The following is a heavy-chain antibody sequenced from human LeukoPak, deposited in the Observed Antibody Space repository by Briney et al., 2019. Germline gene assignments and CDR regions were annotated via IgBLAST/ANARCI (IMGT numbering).Heavy chain of an antibody. CDR2: ISYSGGST. Sequence: SGGSLRLSCAASGFTFSSYAMSWVRQAPGKGLEWVSGISYSGGSTYYADSMKGRFTVSRDNSKNTLYLQMNSLRAEDTAVYYCARDNLYSSGWLQDYYYYYMDVWGKGTTVTVSS. CDR1: GFTFSSYA. CDR3: ARDNLYSSGWLQDYYYYYMDV. D-gene: IGHD6-19*01. V-gene: IGHV3-23*01. J-gene: IGHJ6*03.